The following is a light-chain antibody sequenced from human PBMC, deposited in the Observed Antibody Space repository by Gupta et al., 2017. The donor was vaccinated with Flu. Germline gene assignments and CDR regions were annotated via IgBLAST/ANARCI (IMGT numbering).Light chain of an antibody. CDR3: AAWDGSLSAVV. CDR2: ENN. Sequence: QSVSPPPPSVSAAPGQMVTTSCSGSSSNIGNNYVSWYQQLPGTAPKLLIYENNKRPSGIPDRFSGSKSGTSATLGISGLRTEDEADYYCAAWDGSLSAVVFGGGTKLTVL. CDR1: SSNIGNNY. V-gene: IGLV1-51*02. J-gene: IGLJ3*02.